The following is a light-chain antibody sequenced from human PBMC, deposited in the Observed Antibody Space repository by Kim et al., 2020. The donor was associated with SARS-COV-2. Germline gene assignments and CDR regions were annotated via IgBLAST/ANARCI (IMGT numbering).Light chain of an antibody. V-gene: IGLV2-11*01. CDR2: DVS. Sequence: QSALTQPRSVSGSPGQSVTISCTGTSSDVGGYDHVSWYQQHPGKVPKLMIYDVSERPSGVPDRFSGSKSGNTASLTISGLRAEDEADYYCSSFATFSVVFGGGTKVTVL. J-gene: IGLJ2*01. CDR1: SSDVGGYDH. CDR3: SSFATFSVV.